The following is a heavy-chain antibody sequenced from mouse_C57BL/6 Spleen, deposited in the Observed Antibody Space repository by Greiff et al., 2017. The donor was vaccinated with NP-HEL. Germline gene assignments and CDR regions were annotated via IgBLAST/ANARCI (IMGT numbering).Heavy chain of an antibody. CDR3: ARETGTRYFDV. CDR1: GYTFTSYT. CDR2: INPSSGYT. J-gene: IGHJ1*03. V-gene: IGHV1-4*01. Sequence: VQLQQSGAELARPGASVKMSCKASGYTFTSYTMHWVKQRPGQGLEWIGYINPSSGYTKYNQKFKDKATLTADKSSSTAYMQLSSLTSEDSAVYYWARETGTRYFDVWGTGTTVTVSS. D-gene: IGHD4-1*01.